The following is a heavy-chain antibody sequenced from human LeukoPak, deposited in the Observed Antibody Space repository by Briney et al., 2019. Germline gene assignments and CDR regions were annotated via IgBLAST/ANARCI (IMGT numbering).Heavy chain of an antibody. D-gene: IGHD2-21*02. V-gene: IGHV3-23*01. CDR3: AKDFVVVPGNVNYFDY. J-gene: IGHJ4*02. CDR2: ISGSGDNT. Sequence: PGGALRLSRAASGFTFCNYAMSWGRQAPGKGPEWVSAISGSGDNTYYPDSVKGRFTVSRDNSKNTLYVQMKSLRAEDTAVYYCAKDFVVVPGNVNYFDYWGQGTLVTVSS. CDR1: GFTFCNYA.